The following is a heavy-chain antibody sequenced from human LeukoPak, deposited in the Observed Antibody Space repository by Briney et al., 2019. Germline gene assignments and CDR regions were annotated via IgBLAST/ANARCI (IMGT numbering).Heavy chain of an antibody. CDR2: IYPGDSDT. CDR1: GYSFTSYW. CDR3: ARLSEIAVAEDSWFDP. D-gene: IGHD6-19*01. V-gene: IGHV5-51*01. Sequence: GESLKISCKGSGYSFTSYWIGWVRQMPGKGLEWMGIIYPGDSDTRYSPSFQGQVTISADKSISTAYLQWSSLKASDTAMYYCARLSEIAVAEDSWFDPWGQGTLVTVSP. J-gene: IGHJ5*02.